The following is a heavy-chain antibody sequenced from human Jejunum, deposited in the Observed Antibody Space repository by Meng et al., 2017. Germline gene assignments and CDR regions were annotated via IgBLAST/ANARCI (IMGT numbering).Heavy chain of an antibody. D-gene: IGHD6-13*01. CDR2: IHHTGNI. CDR3: ARDLLGPAIAATGWFDP. V-gene: IGHV4-4*02. CDR1: GASISDNNW. J-gene: IGHJ5*02. Sequence: QLRDPAPVLVKPSGTLSPTCAVPGASISDNNWWSWVRQAPGKGLEWIGEIHHTGNINYNPSLKSRVTMSLDKPKNQFSLEVTSVTAADTAVYYCARDLLGPAIAATGWFDPWGQGTLVTVSS.